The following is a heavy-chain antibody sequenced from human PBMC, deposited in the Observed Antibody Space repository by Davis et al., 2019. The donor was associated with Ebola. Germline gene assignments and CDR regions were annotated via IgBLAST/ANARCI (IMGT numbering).Heavy chain of an antibody. V-gene: IGHV3-48*02. CDR2: ISSSSSTI. Sequence: GESLKISCAASGFTFRNNAMSWVRQAPGKGLEWVSYISSSSSTIYYADSVKGRFTISRDNAKNSLYLQMNSLRDEDTAVYYCARDALRSSWWESNFDYWGQGTLVTVSS. D-gene: IGHD6-13*01. CDR1: GFTFRNNA. CDR3: ARDALRSSWWESNFDY. J-gene: IGHJ4*02.